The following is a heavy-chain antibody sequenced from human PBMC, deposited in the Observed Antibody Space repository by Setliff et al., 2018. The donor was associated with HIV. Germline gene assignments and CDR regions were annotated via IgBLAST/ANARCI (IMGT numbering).Heavy chain of an antibody. CDR1: GFTFSSYW. D-gene: IGHD3-16*02. J-gene: IGHJ4*02. CDR3: ARDGYDYVWGSYRSPFDY. CDR2: INSDGSST. Sequence: GGSLRLSCAASGFTFSSYWMHWVRQAPGKGLVWVSRINSDGSSTSYADSVKGRFTISRDNAKNTLYLQMNSLRAEDTAVYYCARDGYDYVWGSYRSPFDYWGQGTLVTVSS. V-gene: IGHV3-74*01.